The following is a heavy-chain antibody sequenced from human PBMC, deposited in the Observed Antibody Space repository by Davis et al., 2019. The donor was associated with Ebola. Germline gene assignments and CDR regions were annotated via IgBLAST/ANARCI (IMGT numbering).Heavy chain of an antibody. CDR3: AGRLRWPLDY. CDR1: GGSISSYY. CDR2: IYYSGST. J-gene: IGHJ4*02. D-gene: IGHD4-23*01. Sequence: SETLSLTCTVSGGSISSYYWSWIRQPPGKGLEWIGYIYYSGSTNYNPSLKSRVTISVDTSKNQFSLKLSSVTAADTAVYYCAGRLRWPLDYWGRGTLVTVSS. V-gene: IGHV4-59*01.